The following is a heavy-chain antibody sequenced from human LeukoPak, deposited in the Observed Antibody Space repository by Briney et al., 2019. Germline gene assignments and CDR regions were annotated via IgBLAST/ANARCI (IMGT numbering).Heavy chain of an antibody. Sequence: GVLRLSCAASGFTFSSYSMNWVRQAPGKGLEWVSSISSSSSYIYYADSVKGRFTISRDNAKNSLYLQMNSLRAEDTAVYYCAGAEDYYDSSGYSYYFDYWGQGTLVTVSS. J-gene: IGHJ4*02. D-gene: IGHD3-22*01. V-gene: IGHV3-21*01. CDR1: GFTFSSYS. CDR3: AGAEDYYDSSGYSYYFDY. CDR2: ISSSSSYI.